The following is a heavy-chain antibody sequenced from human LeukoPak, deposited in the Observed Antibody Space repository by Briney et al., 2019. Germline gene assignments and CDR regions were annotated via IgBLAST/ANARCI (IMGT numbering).Heavy chain of an antibody. Sequence: ASVKVSCKASGDTFSSYAISWVRQAPGQGLEWMGGIIPIFGTANYAQKFQGRVTITADESTSTDYMELSRLRSEDTAVYFCARGYCSSTSCYSRRAYYFDYWGQGTLVTVSS. V-gene: IGHV1-69*13. CDR2: IIPIFGTA. CDR1: GDTFSSYA. CDR3: ARGYCSSTSCYSRRAYYFDY. J-gene: IGHJ4*02. D-gene: IGHD2-2*02.